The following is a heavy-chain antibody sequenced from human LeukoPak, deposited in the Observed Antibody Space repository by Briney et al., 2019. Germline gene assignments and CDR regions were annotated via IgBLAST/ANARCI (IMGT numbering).Heavy chain of an antibody. Sequence: GGSLRLSCAASGFTLSSYGMNWVRQAPGKGLEWVSGISGSGGSTYYADSVKGRFTISRDNSKNTLYLQMNSLRAEDTAVYYCAKDGGSGWYSMFGDYWGQGTLVTVSS. V-gene: IGHV3-23*01. J-gene: IGHJ4*02. CDR2: ISGSGGST. CDR1: GFTLSSYG. CDR3: AKDGGSGWYSMFGDY. D-gene: IGHD6-19*01.